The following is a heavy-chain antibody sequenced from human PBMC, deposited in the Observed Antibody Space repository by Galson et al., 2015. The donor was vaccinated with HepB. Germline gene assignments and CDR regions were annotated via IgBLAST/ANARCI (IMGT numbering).Heavy chain of an antibody. CDR3: ARVRFLQLGYSSGWVFFNDYYYYGMDV. CDR2: ISSSSSYT. D-gene: IGHD6-19*01. J-gene: IGHJ6*02. Sequence: SLRLSCAASGFTFSDYYMSWIRQAQGKGLEWVSYISSSSSYTNYADSVKGRFTISRDNAKNSLYLQMNSLRAEDTAVYYCARVRFLQLGYSSGWVFFNDYYYYGMDVWGQETTVTVSS. CDR1: GFTFSDYY. V-gene: IGHV3-11*06.